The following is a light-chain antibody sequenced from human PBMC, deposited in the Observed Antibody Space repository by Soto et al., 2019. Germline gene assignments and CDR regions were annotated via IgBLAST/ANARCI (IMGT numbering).Light chain of an antibody. CDR2: EVT. CDR3: GSHAGNSNLV. V-gene: IGLV2-8*01. CDR1: STDVGAYNY. J-gene: IGLJ3*02. Sequence: ALTQPPSASGSPGQSVTISCTGTSTDVGAYNYVSWYQQHPGKAPKLMIYEVTKRPSGVPDRFSGSKSGNTASLTVSGLQTEDEADYYCGSHAGNSNLVFGGGTKVTVL.